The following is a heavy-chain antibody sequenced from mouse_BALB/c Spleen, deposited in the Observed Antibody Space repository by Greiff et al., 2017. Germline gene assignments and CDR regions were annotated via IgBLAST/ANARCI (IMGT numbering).Heavy chain of an antibody. D-gene: IGHD1-1*01. CDR3: ARSDGFAY. CDR1: GFTFSSFG. CDR2: ISSGSSTI. Sequence: DVHLVESGGGLVQPGGSRKLSCAASGFTFSSFGMHWVRQAPEKGLEWVAYISSGSSTIYYADTVKGRFTISRDNPKNTLFLQMTSLRSEDTAMYYCARSDGFAYWGQGTLVTVSA. V-gene: IGHV5-17*02. J-gene: IGHJ3*01.